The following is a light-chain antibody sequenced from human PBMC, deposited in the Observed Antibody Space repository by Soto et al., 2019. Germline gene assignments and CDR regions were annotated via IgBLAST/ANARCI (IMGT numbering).Light chain of an antibody. CDR1: HSLLHSNGYNY. V-gene: IGKV2-28*01. CDR2: FVS. J-gene: IGKJ2*01. Sequence: EIVMTQSPLSLPVNPGEPASISCRSSHSLLHSNGYNYLDWYLQKPGQSPQLLIYFVSTRASGVPDRFRGSGSGTDFTLKISRVEAEDVGVYYCMQAIQTPRTFGQGTKLEI. CDR3: MQAIQTPRT.